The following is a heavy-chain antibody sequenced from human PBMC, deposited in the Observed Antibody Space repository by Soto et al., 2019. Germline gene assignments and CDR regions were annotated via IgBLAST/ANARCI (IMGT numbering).Heavy chain of an antibody. J-gene: IGHJ4*02. CDR1: GYTFNGYS. V-gene: IGHV1-18*04. Sequence: QVQLLQSGAEVKKPGASVKVSCKTSGYTFNGYSISWVRQAPGQGIEWMGWISTYNGNTNTAQRLQGRVTMTTDTSTRTAYMELTNLQFDDTAVYYCARVDTSSWWAFDDWGQGTLVTVSS. D-gene: IGHD5-18*01. CDR2: ISTYNGNT. CDR3: ARVDTSSWWAFDD.